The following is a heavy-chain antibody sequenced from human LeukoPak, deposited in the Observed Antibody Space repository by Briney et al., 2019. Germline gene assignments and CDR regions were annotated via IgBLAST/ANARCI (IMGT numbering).Heavy chain of an antibody. CDR2: ICYSGST. CDR1: GGSISSYY. V-gene: IGHV4-59*01. Sequence: SETLSLTCTVSGGSISSYYWSWIRQPPGEGLEWIAYICYSGSTNYNPSLKSRLTISVDTSKNQFSLKLTSVTAADTAVYYCARASAHRGIAVAGVYWYFDLWGRGTLVTVSS. CDR3: ARASAHRGIAVAGVYWYFDL. D-gene: IGHD6-19*01. J-gene: IGHJ2*01.